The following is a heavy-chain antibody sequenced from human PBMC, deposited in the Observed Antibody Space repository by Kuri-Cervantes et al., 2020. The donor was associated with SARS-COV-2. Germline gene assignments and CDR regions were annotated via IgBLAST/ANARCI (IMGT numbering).Heavy chain of an antibody. J-gene: IGHJ6*03. CDR1: GFTFSSNG. Sequence: GESLKFSFAASGFTFSSNGMHWARQAPGKGREWVALIWYDGINKYYADSVKGRFTISRDNSTNTLYLQMNSLRAEDTAVYYCARGAANYYYMDVWGKGTTVTVSS. CDR3: ARGAANYYYMDV. D-gene: IGHD3-16*01. V-gene: IGHV3-33*01. CDR2: IWYDGINK.